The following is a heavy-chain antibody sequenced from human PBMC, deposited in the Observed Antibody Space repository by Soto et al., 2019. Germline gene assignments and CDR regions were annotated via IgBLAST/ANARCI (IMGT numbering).Heavy chain of an antibody. J-gene: IGHJ4*01. Sequence: SQTLSLTCAITGDSVSSNSAGWSWVRQSPSRGLEWLGRTYCRSKWYYEYAVSVRGRITINPDTSKNQYSLQLNSVTPEDTAVYFCARGEQYSGRIFDYWGQGTLVTVPS. D-gene: IGHD1-26*01. CDR1: GDSVSSNSAG. CDR2: TYCRSKWYY. CDR3: ARGEQYSGRIFDY. V-gene: IGHV6-1*01.